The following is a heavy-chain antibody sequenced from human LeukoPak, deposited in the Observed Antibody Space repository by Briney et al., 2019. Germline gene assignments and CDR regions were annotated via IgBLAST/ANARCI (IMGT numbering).Heavy chain of an antibody. V-gene: IGHV3-23*01. J-gene: IGHJ4*02. D-gene: IGHD5-24*01. CDR1: GFTFSNAW. CDR2: ISGSGVST. Sequence: PGGSLRLSCAASGFTFSNAWMNWVRQAPGKGLEWVSPISGSGVSTYYADSVKGRFTISRDNSKNTLYLQMNSLRAEDTAVYYCAKGQYYFDYWGQGTLVTVSS. CDR3: AKGQYYFDY.